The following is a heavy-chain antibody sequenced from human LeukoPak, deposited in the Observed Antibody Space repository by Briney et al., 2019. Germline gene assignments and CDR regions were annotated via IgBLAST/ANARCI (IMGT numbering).Heavy chain of an antibody. D-gene: IGHD6-13*01. CDR1: GFTFNKFA. Sequence: GGSLRLSCTTSGFTFNKFAMSWVRQAPGKGLEWVSGIIENGGETYYADSVRGRFTISRDNSKNTLYLQMNSLRAEDTAVYYCAKDYEYNSNTWYFHWGRGTLVSVSS. CDR3: AKDYEYNSNTWYFH. J-gene: IGHJ4*02. CDR2: IIENGGET. V-gene: IGHV3-23*01.